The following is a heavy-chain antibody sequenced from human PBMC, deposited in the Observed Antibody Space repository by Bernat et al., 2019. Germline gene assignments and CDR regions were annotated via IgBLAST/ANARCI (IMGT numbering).Heavy chain of an antibody. CDR3: ARSLLGTSRNDAFEV. Sequence: EVQLVESGGGLVKPGGSLRLSCAASGFTFSSYSMNWVRQAPGKGLEWVSSISRSGGSIYYADSVKGRFTISRDNARNSLFLQMDSLGAEDTAVYYCARSLLGTSRNDAFEVWGRGTTVTISS. CDR1: GFTFSSYS. CDR2: ISRSGGSI. J-gene: IGHJ3*01. V-gene: IGHV3-21*01. D-gene: IGHD7-27*01.